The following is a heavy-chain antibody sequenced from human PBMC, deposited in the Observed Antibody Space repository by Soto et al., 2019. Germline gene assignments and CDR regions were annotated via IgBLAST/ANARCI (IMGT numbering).Heavy chain of an antibody. J-gene: IGHJ5*02. CDR2: IYYSGST. Sequence: PSETLSLTCTVSGGSISSGGYYWSWIRQHPGKGLEWIGYIYYSGSTYYNTSLKSRVTISVDTSKNQFSLKLSSVTAADTAVYYCARIRTMVRGSNLRWFDPWGQGTLVTVSS. CDR3: ARIRTMVRGSNLRWFDP. CDR1: GGSISSGGYY. D-gene: IGHD3-10*01. V-gene: IGHV4-31*03.